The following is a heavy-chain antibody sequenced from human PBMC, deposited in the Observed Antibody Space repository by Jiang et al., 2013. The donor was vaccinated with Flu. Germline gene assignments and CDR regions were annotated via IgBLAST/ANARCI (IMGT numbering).Heavy chain of an antibody. Sequence: LLKPSETLSLTCAVYGESLSSYYWSWIRQPPGEGLEWIGEINRRGRNNFNPSLKSRVTISVDTSKNQFSLNVSSVTAADTAVYYCVRVRWFGEILGHNDAFDIWGQGTMVTVSS. V-gene: IGHV4-34*01. D-gene: IGHD3-10*01. CDR1: GESLSSYY. CDR2: INRRGRN. CDR3: VRVRWFGEILGHNDAFDI. J-gene: IGHJ3*02.